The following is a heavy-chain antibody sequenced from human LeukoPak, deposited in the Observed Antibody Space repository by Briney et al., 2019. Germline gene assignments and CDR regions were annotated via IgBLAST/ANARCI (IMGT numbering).Heavy chain of an antibody. CDR1: GYTFTSYA. CDR2: INTNTGNP. V-gene: IGHV7-4-1*02. CDR3: GRDPKLGIRGYTYGYIDY. D-gene: IGHD5-18*01. J-gene: IGHJ4*02. Sequence: ASVKVSCKTSGYTFTSYAISWVRHAPGQGLEWMGWINTNTGNPTYAQGFTGRYVFSLDTSVSTAYLQISGLKADDTAVYYCGRDPKLGIRGYTYGYIDYWGQGTLVTVSS.